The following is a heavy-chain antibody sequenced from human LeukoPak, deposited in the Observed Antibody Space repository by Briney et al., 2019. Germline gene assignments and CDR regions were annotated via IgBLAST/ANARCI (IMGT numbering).Heavy chain of an antibody. CDR1: GFTFSSYA. V-gene: IGHV3-23*01. J-gene: IGHJ1*01. CDR3: AKYSMAAEYFQH. CDR2: ISGSFGSAGST. D-gene: IGHD2/OR15-2a*01. Sequence: GGSLRLSCAASGFTFSSYAMSWVRQAPGKGLEWVSAISGSFGSAGSTYYADSVKGRFTISRDNSKNTLYLQVNGLRAEDTAVYYCAKYSMAAEYFQHWGQGTLVTVSS.